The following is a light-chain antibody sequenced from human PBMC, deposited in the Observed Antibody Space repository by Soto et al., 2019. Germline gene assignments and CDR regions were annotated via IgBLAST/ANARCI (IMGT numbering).Light chain of an antibody. V-gene: IGLV2-14*01. CDR2: EVS. CDR1: SSDVGGYNY. J-gene: IGLJ3*02. Sequence: QSALTQPASVSGSPGQSITISCTGTSSDVGGYNYVSWYQQHPDKAPKLMIYEVSNRPSGVSNRFSGSRSGNTASLTISGLQSEDEGDYYCSAYTARSTLVFGGGTKLTVL. CDR3: SAYTARSTLV.